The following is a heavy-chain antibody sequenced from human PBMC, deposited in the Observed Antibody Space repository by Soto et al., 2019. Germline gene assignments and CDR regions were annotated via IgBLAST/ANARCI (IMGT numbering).Heavy chain of an antibody. CDR3: AGDYYDSSGFYY. CDR2: IYHSGST. V-gene: IGHV4-4*02. CDR1: GGSISSSNW. D-gene: IGHD3-22*01. J-gene: IGHJ4*02. Sequence: QVQLQESGPGLVKPSGTLSLTCAVSGGSISSSNWWSWVRQPPGKGLEWIGEIYHSGSTNYNPSLKRRVTISVDKSKNQCSLKLSSVTAADTAVYYCAGDYYDSSGFYYWGQGTLVTVSS.